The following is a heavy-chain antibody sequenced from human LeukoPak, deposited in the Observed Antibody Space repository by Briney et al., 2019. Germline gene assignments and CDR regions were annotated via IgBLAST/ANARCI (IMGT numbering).Heavy chain of an antibody. CDR1: GGSISSSSYY. CDR3: ARRNYDSSGYASFDY. D-gene: IGHD3-22*01. J-gene: IGHJ4*02. Sequence: SETLSLTCTVSGGSISSSSYYWGWIRQPPGKGLEWIGSIYYSGSTYYNPSLKSRVTISVDTSKNQFSLKLSSVTAADTAVYYCARRNYDSSGYASFDYWGQETLVTVSS. V-gene: IGHV4-39*01. CDR2: IYYSGST.